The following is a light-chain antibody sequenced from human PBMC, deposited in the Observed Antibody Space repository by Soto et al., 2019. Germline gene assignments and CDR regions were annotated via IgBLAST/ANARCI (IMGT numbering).Light chain of an antibody. Sequence: ALTQPPSASGSPGQSVTISCTGTSSDVGGYNYVSWYQQHPGKAPKLMIYEVSKRPSGVPDRFSGSKSGNTASLTVSGLQAEDEADYYCSSYAGSNNLPFVFGTGTKVTVL. V-gene: IGLV2-8*01. CDR1: SSDVGGYNY. J-gene: IGLJ1*01. CDR3: SSYAGSNNLPFV. CDR2: EVS.